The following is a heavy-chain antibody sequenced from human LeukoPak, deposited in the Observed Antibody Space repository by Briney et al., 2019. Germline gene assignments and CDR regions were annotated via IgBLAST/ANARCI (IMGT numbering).Heavy chain of an antibody. D-gene: IGHD3-9*01. CDR3: ARDGGHGDYNYY. CDR2: IKQDGSEK. J-gene: IGHJ4*02. CDR1: GFTFSDYW. V-gene: IGHV3-7*01. Sequence: GGSLRLSCAASGFTFSDYWMTWVRQAPGKGLECEANIKQDGSEKYYVDSVEGRFTISRDNAKNSLYLQMNNLRAEDTAVYYCARDGGHGDYNYYWGQGTLVTVSS.